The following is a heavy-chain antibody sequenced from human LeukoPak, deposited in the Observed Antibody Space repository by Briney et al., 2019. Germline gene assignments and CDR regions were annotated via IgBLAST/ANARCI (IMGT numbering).Heavy chain of an antibody. Sequence: SETLSLTCTVSGGSISSANYHWSWIRQPAGKGLEWIGRIDTSGSATYNPSLKSRVTISIDTSKNQFSLKLGSVTAADTAVYYCARDRGRMVYAVWFDPWGQGTLVTVSS. CDR2: IDTSGSA. D-gene: IGHD2-8*01. CDR3: ARDRGRMVYAVWFDP. CDR1: GGSISSANYH. J-gene: IGHJ5*02. V-gene: IGHV4-61*02.